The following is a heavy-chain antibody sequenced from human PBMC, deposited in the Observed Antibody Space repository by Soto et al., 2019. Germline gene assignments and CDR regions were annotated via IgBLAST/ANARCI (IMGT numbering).Heavy chain of an antibody. CDR1: GGSIRSYY. D-gene: IGHD5-18*01. Sequence: SDTLSLTCTVSGGSIRSYYWTWIRQPPGKGLEWLGYIFYSGSTFYNPSLKSRVTISIHTSKSQFSLQLTSVTAADTAVYYCARGAADTAMVDSWGQRTLVTVS. CDR3: ARGAADTAMVDS. J-gene: IGHJ4*02. V-gene: IGHV4-59*01. CDR2: IFYSGST.